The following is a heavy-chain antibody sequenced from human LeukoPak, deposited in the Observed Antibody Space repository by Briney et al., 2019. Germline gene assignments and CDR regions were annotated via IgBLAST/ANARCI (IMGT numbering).Heavy chain of an antibody. CDR3: AREQYYYGSGSADY. Sequence: ASVKVSCKASGYTFTSYGISWVRQAPGQGLEWMGWISAYNGNTNYAQKLQGRVTMTTDTSTSTAYMELRSLRSDDTAVYYCAREQYYYGSGSADYWGQGTLVTVSS. CDR2: ISAYNGNT. CDR1: GYTFTSYG. D-gene: IGHD3-10*01. J-gene: IGHJ4*02. V-gene: IGHV1-18*01.